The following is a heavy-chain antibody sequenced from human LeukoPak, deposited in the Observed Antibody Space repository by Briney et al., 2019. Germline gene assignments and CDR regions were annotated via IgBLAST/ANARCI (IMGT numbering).Heavy chain of an antibody. D-gene: IGHD6-19*01. Sequence: PGGPLRLSCVASGFTFSSYNVNWVRQASGKGLEWVSSISSTGSYIYYADSVKGRFTISRDNAKNSLYLQMNSLRAEDTAVYYCARAQLLVLDYWGQGTLVTVSS. J-gene: IGHJ4*02. V-gene: IGHV3-21*06. CDR3: ARAQLLVLDY. CDR1: GFTFSSYN. CDR2: ISSTGSYI.